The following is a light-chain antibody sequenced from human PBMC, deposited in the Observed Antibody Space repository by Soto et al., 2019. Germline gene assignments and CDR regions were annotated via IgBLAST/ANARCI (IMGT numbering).Light chain of an antibody. CDR3: QQYNNWPET. CDR1: QSVGTN. V-gene: IGKV3-15*01. J-gene: IGKJ1*01. Sequence: EIEMTQSPATLTLSPGKRATLSCRASQSVGTNLAWYQQKPGQAPRLLIFGASTRATGVPARISGSGSGTDFTLTISSLQSEDFAMYYCQQYNNWPETFGQGTEVEIK. CDR2: GAS.